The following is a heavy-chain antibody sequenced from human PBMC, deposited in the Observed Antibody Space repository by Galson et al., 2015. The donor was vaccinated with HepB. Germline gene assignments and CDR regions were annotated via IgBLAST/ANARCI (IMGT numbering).Heavy chain of an antibody. CDR3: AKCSILASYYFYGIDV. J-gene: IGHJ6*02. V-gene: IGHV3-23*01. CDR2: ITNTGGST. CDR1: GFRFAYYG. Sequence: SLRLSCAASGFRFAYYGMSWVRQAPGKGLEWLSAITNTGGSTYYADSVEGRFTISRDNSKNTVYLQVNSVKVEDTAVYYCAKCSILASYYFYGIDVWGQGTTVTVSS. D-gene: IGHD1-26*01.